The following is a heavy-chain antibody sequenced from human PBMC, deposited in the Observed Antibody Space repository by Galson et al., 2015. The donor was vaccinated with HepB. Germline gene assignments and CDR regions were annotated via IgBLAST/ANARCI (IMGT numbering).Heavy chain of an antibody. J-gene: IGHJ4*02. V-gene: IGHV5-10-1*01. CDR2: IDPSDSYT. D-gene: IGHD2-2*01. CDR3: ARHRGRYCSSTSCLKNFDY. Sequence: QSGAEVKKPGESLRISCKGSGYSFTSYWISWVRQMPGKGLEWMGRIDPSDSYTNYSPSFQGHVTISADKSISTAYLQWSSLKASDTAMYYCARHRGRYCSSTSCLKNFDYWGQGTLVTVSS. CDR1: GYSFTSYW.